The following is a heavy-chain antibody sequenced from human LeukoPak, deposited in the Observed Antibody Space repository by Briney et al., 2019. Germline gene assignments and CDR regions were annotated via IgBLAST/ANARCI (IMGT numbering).Heavy chain of an antibody. Sequence: SETLSLTCAVYGGSFSGYYWSWIRHPPGKGLEWIGEINHSGSTNYNPSLKSRVTISVDTSKNQFSLKLSSVTAADTAVYYCARGSDIVVVVAATPRDAFDIWGQGTMVTVSS. V-gene: IGHV4-34*01. CDR3: ARGSDIVVVVAATPRDAFDI. CDR2: INHSGST. J-gene: IGHJ3*02. D-gene: IGHD2-15*01. CDR1: GGSFSGYY.